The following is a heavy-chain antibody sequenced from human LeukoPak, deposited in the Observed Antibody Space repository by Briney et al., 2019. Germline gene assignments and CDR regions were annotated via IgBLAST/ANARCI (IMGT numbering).Heavy chain of an antibody. J-gene: IGHJ4*02. V-gene: IGHV3-23*01. Sequence: GGSLRLSCAASGFSFTTYAMSWVRQVPGRGLEWVSGISGSGGNTYYADSVKGRFTISRDSSKNTLYLQMNSLRVEDTAVYYCVKRGGAGKALRSSFDCWGQGTLVTVSS. D-gene: IGHD6-13*01. CDR3: VKRGGAGKALRSSFDC. CDR2: ISGSGGNT. CDR1: GFSFTTYA.